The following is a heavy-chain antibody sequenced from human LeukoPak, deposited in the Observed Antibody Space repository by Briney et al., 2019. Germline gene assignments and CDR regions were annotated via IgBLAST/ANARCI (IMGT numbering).Heavy chain of an antibody. CDR3: ARQGLTGDFRGMDV. Sequence: GGSLGLSCAASGFTFSSYSMNWVRQAPGKGLEWVSSISSSSSYIYYADSVKGRFTISRDNAKNSLYLQMNSLRAEDTAVYYCARQGLTGDFRGMDVWGQGTTVTVSS. CDR1: GFTFSSYS. CDR2: ISSSSSYI. V-gene: IGHV3-21*01. D-gene: IGHD7-27*01. J-gene: IGHJ6*02.